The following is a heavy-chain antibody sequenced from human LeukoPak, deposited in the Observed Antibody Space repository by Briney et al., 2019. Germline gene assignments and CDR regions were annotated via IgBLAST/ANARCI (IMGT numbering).Heavy chain of an antibody. CDR2: IKQDGSEK. V-gene: IGHV3-7*01. Sequence: TGGSLRLSCAASGFTFSSYWMSWVRHAPGKGLEWVANIKQDGSEKYYVDSVKGRFTISRDNAKNSLYLQMNSLRAEDTAVYYCARDPNYDFWSGYYFDYWGQGTLVTVSS. CDR3: ARDPNYDFWSGYYFDY. D-gene: IGHD3-3*01. J-gene: IGHJ4*02. CDR1: GFTFSSYW.